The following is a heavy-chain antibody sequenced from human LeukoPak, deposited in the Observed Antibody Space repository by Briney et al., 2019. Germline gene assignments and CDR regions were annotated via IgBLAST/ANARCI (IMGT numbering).Heavy chain of an antibody. CDR1: GFTFSNYA. CDR3: AKVGSGTYYSPGVFDI. J-gene: IGHJ3*02. Sequence: GGSLRLSCAASGFTFSNYAMSWVRQAPGKGLEWVSTITGSGGSTYYADSVEGRFTISRDNSKNTLYLQMNSLRVEDTAVYYCAKVGSGTYYSPGVFDIWGQGTMVTVSS. D-gene: IGHD3-10*01. V-gene: IGHV3-23*01. CDR2: ITGSGGST.